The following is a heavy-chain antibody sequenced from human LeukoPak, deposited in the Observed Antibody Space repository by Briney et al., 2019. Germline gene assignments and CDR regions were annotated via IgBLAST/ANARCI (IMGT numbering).Heavy chain of an antibody. CDR1: GFTFGSTA. D-gene: IGHD5-18*01. CDR3: ATEGYSSFDY. J-gene: IGHJ4*02. Sequence: GGPLRLSCAASGFTFGSTALTWVGQAPGKGLEWVSYISSSSSIIYYADSVKGRFTISRDNAKNSLYLKMNSRRDEDTDVYYCATEGYSSFDYWGQGTLVTVSS. V-gene: IGHV3-48*02. CDR2: ISSSSSII.